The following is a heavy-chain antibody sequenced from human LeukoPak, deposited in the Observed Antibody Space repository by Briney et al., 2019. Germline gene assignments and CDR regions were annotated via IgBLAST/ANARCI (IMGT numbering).Heavy chain of an antibody. CDR3: TTINYYYGSGSYYVDY. V-gene: IGHV3-15*01. D-gene: IGHD3-10*01. Sequence: PGGSLRLSCAASGFTFSNAWMSWVRQAPGKGLGWVGRIKSKTDGGTTDYAAPVKGRFTISRDDSKNTLYLQMNSLKTEDTAVYYCTTINYYYGSGSYYVDYWGQGTLVTVSS. CDR1: GFTFSNAW. J-gene: IGHJ4*02. CDR2: IKSKTDGGTT.